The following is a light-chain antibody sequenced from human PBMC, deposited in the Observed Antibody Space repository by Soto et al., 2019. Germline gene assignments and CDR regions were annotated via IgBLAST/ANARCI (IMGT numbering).Light chain of an antibody. CDR3: CSYAGSYTLI. CDR1: STNVGSYNF. J-gene: IGLJ2*01. V-gene: IGLV2-11*01. CDR2: DVS. Sequence: QSALTQPRSVSGSPGQSVTISCTGTSTNVGSYNFVSWYQQHPGKAPKFMIYDVSRRASGVPDRFSGSRSGNTASLTISGLQAEDEADYYCCSYAGSYTLIFGGGTKLTVL.